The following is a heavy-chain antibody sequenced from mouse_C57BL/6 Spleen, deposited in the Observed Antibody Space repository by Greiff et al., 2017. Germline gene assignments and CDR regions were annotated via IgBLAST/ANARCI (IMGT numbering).Heavy chain of an antibody. J-gene: IGHJ2*01. CDR3: ARGDDGYYY. Sequence: QVQLQQSGAELARPGASVKLSCKASGYTFTSYGISWVKQRPGQGLEWIGEIYPRSGNTYYNEKFKGKATLTADKSSSTACMQLRSLTSEDSAVYFCARGDDGYYYWGQGTTLTVSS. D-gene: IGHD2-3*01. V-gene: IGHV1-81*01. CDR1: GYTFTSYG. CDR2: IYPRSGNT.